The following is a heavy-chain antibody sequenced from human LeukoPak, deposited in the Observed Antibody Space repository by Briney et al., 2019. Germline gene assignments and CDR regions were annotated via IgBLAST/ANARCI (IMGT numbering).Heavy chain of an antibody. J-gene: IGHJ4*02. CDR3: AACPHGPDYSHH. D-gene: IGHD2-2*01. CDR2: MYPGGST. CDR1: GLTVSSNY. V-gene: IGHV3-53*01. Sequence: GGSLRLSCAASGLTVSSNYMSWVRQPPGKGLELVSVMYPGGSTYYADSVKGRFTISRDNSKNTGFLRMSSLRAEDTAIYFCAACPHGPDYSHHWGQGTPVTISS.